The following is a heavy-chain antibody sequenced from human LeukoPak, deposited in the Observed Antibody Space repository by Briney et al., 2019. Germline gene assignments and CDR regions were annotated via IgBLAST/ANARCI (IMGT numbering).Heavy chain of an antibody. CDR2: IYHSGST. CDR3: ARDAAEYCSTPSCPDAFDI. V-gene: IGHV4-30-2*01. CDR1: GGSISSGGYY. Sequence: SETLSLTCTVSGGSISSGGYYWSWIRQPPGKGLEWIGYIYHSGSTYYNPSLKSRITISVDRSKNQFSLKLSSVTAADTAVYYCARDAAEYCSTPSCPDAFDIWVQGTMTTVSS. J-gene: IGHJ3*02. D-gene: IGHD2-2*01.